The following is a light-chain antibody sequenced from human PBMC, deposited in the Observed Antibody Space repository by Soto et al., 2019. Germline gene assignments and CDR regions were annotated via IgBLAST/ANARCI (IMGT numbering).Light chain of an antibody. J-gene: IGKJ4*01. CDR1: QDISKY. CDR3: QQYSHLPIT. V-gene: IGKV1-33*01. CDR2: DVF. Sequence: DIQMTQSASSLPASVGDTVTISCQASQDISKYLNWFQQKPGKAPKLLIYDVFNVETGVPSRFSGRGSGTDFTLIISNLQPEDFATYSCQQYSHLPITFGGRTKVDI.